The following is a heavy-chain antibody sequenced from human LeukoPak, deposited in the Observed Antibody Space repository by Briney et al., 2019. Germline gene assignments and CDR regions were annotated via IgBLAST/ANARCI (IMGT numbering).Heavy chain of an antibody. CDR1: GFTFSSYG. D-gene: IGHD6-13*01. CDR2: ISYDGSNK. V-gene: IGHV3-30*18. Sequence: SGGSLRLSCAASGFTFSSYGMHWVRQAPGKGLEWVAVISYDGSNKYYADSVKGRFTISRDNSKNTLYLQMNSLRAEDTAVYYCAKDRPPYSSSWLDAFDIWGQGTMVTVSS. CDR3: AKDRPPYSSSWLDAFDI. J-gene: IGHJ3*02.